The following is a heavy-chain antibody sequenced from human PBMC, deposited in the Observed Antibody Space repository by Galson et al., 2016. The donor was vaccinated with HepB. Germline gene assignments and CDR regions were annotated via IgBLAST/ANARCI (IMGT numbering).Heavy chain of an antibody. CDR1: GYTFTGYW. CDR2: IDPSDSYT. D-gene: IGHD3-10*01. V-gene: IGHV5-10-1*01. J-gene: IGHJ6*02. Sequence: QSGAEVKKPGESLRISCKGSGYTFTGYWITWVRQMPGKGLEWMGRIDPSDSYTNYSPSFQGRVTISADKSISTAYLQWSSLRASDTAMYFWASREEDSGSYYSYAMDVWGQGTTVTVSS. CDR3: ASREEDSGSYYSYAMDV.